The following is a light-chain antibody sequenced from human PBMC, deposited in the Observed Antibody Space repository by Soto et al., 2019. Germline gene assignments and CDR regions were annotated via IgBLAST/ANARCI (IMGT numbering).Light chain of an antibody. J-gene: IGLJ1*01. CDR3: SSYTSSSFYV. CDR2: DVS. CDR1: SSAVGGYNY. V-gene: IGLV2-14*01. Sequence: QSVLTQPASVSGSPGQSITISCTGTSSAVGGYNYVSWYQQHPGKAPKLMIYDVSNRPSGVSNRFSGSKSGNTASLTISGLQAEDEADYYCSSYTSSSFYVFGTGTKLTVL.